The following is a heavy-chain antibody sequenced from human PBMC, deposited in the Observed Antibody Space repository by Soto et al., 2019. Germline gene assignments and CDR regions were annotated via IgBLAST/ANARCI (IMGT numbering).Heavy chain of an antibody. D-gene: IGHD6-19*01. CDR1: GGPFSGYY. CDR2: INHSGST. Sequence: SETLSLTCAVYGGPFSGYYWSWIRQPPGKGLEWIGEINHSGSTNYNPSLKSRVTISVDTSKNQFSLKLSSVTAADTAVYYCARDPTLAVAETYGMDVWGQGTTVTVSS. CDR3: ARDPTLAVAETYGMDV. V-gene: IGHV4-34*01. J-gene: IGHJ6*02.